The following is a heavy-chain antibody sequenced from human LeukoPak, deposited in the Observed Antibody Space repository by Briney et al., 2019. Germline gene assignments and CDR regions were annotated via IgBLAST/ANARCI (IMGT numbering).Heavy chain of an antibody. V-gene: IGHV3-11*01. CDR1: GFTFSDYY. D-gene: IGHD6-13*01. CDR2: ISGSGSII. J-gene: IGHJ4*02. Sequence: PGGSLRLSCAASGFTFSDYYMSWIRQAPGKGLEGVSYISGSGSIIYYADSVKGRFTISRDNSKNTLYPQMNSLRAEDTAVYYCAKNLRAAAGTADYWGQGTLVTVSS. CDR3: AKNLRAAAGTADY.